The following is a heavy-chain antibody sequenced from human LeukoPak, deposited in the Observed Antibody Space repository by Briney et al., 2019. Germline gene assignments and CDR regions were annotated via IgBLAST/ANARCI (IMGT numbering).Heavy chain of an antibody. CDR3: AKLTPGYFDY. V-gene: IGHV3-23*01. CDR2: ISGNGGST. Sequence: GGSLRLSCAASGFTFSSYAMSWVRQAPGKGLEWVSTISGNGGSTYYADSVKGRFTISRDNSKNTLYLQMNSLRAADTAVYYCAKLTPGYFDYWGQGTLVTVSS. D-gene: IGHD7-27*01. J-gene: IGHJ4*02. CDR1: GFTFSSYA.